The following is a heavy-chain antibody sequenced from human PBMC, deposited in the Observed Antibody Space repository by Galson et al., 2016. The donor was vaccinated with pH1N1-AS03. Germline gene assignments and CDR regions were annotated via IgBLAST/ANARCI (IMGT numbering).Heavy chain of an antibody. CDR1: GFTFRNYN. CDR3: ARGYCTGGSCYGQFDH. Sequence: SLRLSCAASGFTFRNYNLNWVRQAPGKGLEWISYITGGSDTIFYADSVRGRFTISRDNAKNAVFLQMNSLRTDDTAVYYCARGYCTGGSCYGQFDHWGQGTLVPVSS. V-gene: IGHV3-48*01. D-gene: IGHD2-15*01. J-gene: IGHJ4*02. CDR2: ITGGSDTI.